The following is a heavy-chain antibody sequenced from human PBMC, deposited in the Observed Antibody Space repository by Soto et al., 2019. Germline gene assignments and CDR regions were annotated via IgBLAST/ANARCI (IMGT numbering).Heavy chain of an antibody. CDR1: GYTFTSYG. V-gene: IGHV1-18*04. J-gene: IGHJ6*02. Sequence: SLKVSCKTSGYTFTSYGISCVRNDAEQVLYFIGWISAYNGNTNYAQKLQGRVTMTTDTSTSTAYMELRSLRSDDTAVYYCARDSNCSGGSCPSYYYYYYGMDVWGQGTTVTVSS. D-gene: IGHD2-15*01. CDR2: ISAYNGNT. CDR3: ARDSNCSGGSCPSYYYYYYGMDV.